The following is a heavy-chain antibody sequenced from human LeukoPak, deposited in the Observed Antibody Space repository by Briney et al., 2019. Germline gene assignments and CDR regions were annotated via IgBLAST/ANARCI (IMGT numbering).Heavy chain of an antibody. CDR3: AKGGDYDILTAYYKS. Sequence: GGSLRLSCAASGFTFGNYWLHWVRQPPGKGLLWVSRITTDESSTHYTASVNGRFTISRDNAKSTVYLQMNSLTAEDTAVYYCAKGGDYDILTAYYKSWGQGTLVTVSS. V-gene: IGHV3-74*01. J-gene: IGHJ5*02. CDR1: GFTFGNYW. CDR2: ITTDESST. D-gene: IGHD3-9*01.